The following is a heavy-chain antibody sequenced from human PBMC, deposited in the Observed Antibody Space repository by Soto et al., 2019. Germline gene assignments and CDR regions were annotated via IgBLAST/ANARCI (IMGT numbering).Heavy chain of an antibody. CDR2: IFSNDEK. V-gene: IGHV2-26*01. CDR3: ARTAAYYYDSSGSFDY. J-gene: IGHJ4*02. Sequence: QVTLKESGPVLVKPTETLTLTCTVSGFSLSNARMGVSWIRQPPGKALEWLAYIFSNDEKSYSTSLKSRLTISKDISKSQVVLTMTNMDPVDTATYYCARTAAYYYDSSGSFDYWGQGTLVTVSS. D-gene: IGHD3-22*01. CDR1: GFSLSNARMG.